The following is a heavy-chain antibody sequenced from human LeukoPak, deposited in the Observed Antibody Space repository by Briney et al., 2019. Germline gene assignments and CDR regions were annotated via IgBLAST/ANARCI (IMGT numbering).Heavy chain of an antibody. J-gene: IGHJ4*02. CDR2: INHSGST. V-gene: IGHV4-34*01. CDR1: GGSFSGYY. Sequence: SETLSLTCAVYGGSFSGYYWSWIRQPPGKGLEWIGEINHSGSTNYNPSLKSRVTISIDTSKNQFSLKLSSVTAADTAVYYCARGLSAVVYWGQGTLVTVSS. CDR3: ARGLSAVVY. D-gene: IGHD3-16*02.